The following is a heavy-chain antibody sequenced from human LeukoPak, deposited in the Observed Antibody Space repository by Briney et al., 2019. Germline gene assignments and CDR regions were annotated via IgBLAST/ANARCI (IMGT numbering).Heavy chain of an antibody. Sequence: GGSLRLSCAASGFTFSDYYMHWVRQAPGKGLLWISHINGDGSRTGYADSVKGRFTISRDNAKNVLYLQMNSLRAEDTAVYYCSRGTYPYSSDTWGQGALVTVSS. V-gene: IGHV3-74*01. D-gene: IGHD3-10*01. CDR1: GFTFSDYY. CDR3: SRGTYPYSSDT. CDR2: INGDGSRT. J-gene: IGHJ5*02.